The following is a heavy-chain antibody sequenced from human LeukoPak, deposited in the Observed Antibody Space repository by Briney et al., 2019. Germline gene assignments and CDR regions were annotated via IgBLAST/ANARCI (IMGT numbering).Heavy chain of an antibody. CDR3: AKGDISFRHRGSFDY. J-gene: IGHJ4*02. CDR1: GFTFDVYD. Sequence: PGGSLRLSCRASGFTFDVYDMTWILQAPGKGLDWVSEISLISGSIGYVESVKGRFTISIDNAKASLYLQMNNLRPEDTALYHCAKGDISFRHRGSFDYWGLGTQVTDSS. V-gene: IGHV3-9*01. D-gene: IGHD3-16*01. CDR2: ISLISGSI.